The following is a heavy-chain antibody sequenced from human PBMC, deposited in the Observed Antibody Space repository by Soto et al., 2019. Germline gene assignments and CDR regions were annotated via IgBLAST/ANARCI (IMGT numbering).Heavy chain of an antibody. CDR1: AVTFSSYA. Sequence: SVRGACKGCAVTFSSYAISWVRQAPGQGLERMGGIIPIFGTANYAQKFQSIVTITADESMSTAYMELSSMKSEDPAVYYCARGPLIAAAGTPRHASDISGPGTMVTVS. CDR2: IIPIFGTA. J-gene: IGHJ3*02. V-gene: IGHV1-69*13. CDR3: ARGPLIAAAGTPRHASDI. D-gene: IGHD6-13*01.